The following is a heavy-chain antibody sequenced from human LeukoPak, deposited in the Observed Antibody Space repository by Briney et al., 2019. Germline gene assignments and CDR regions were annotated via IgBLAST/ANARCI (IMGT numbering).Heavy chain of an antibody. CDR1: GGSISSYY. Sequence: PSETLSPTCTVSGGSISSYYWSWIRQPAGKGLEWIGRIYTSGSTNYNPSLKSRVTMSVDTSKNQFSLTLSSVTAADTAVYYCARENYSNYALVHYYYGMDVWGQGTTVTVSS. D-gene: IGHD4-11*01. CDR2: IYTSGST. V-gene: IGHV4-4*07. J-gene: IGHJ6*02. CDR3: ARENYSNYALVHYYYGMDV.